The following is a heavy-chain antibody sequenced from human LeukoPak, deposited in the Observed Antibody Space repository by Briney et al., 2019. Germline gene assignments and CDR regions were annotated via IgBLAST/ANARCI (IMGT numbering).Heavy chain of an antibody. CDR3: ARGYCGGGSCYSGYYYSGMDV. V-gene: IGHV4-31*03. Sequence: SETLSLTCTVSDGSISSGGYYLSWIRQHPGKGLEWMGYIYYSGRTYYNPSLKSRVTISEDTSNNQFSLKLSSVTAADTAVYYCARGYCGGGSCYSGYYYSGMDVWGQGTTVTVSS. CDR2: IYYSGRT. CDR1: DGSISSGGYY. D-gene: IGHD2-15*01. J-gene: IGHJ6*02.